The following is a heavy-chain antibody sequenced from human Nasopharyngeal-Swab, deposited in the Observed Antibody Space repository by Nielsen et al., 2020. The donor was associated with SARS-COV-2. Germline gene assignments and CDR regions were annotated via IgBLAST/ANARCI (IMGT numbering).Heavy chain of an antibody. V-gene: IGHV3-23*01. Sequence: GESLKISCAASGFTFSTYAMYWVSQPPAKGLEWVSIISGSGGSTYYAESVKGRFTISRDNSKNTLYLQMSSLRAEDTAIYYCAKDLGVESPLWFDYWGQGTLLTVSS. CDR1: GFTFSTYA. CDR2: ISGSGGST. CDR3: AKDLGVESPLWFDY. D-gene: IGHD4-23*01. J-gene: IGHJ4*02.